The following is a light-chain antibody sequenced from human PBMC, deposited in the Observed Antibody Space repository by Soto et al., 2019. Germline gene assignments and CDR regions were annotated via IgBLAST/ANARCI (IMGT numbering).Light chain of an antibody. J-gene: IGKJ1*01. Sequence: DIVMTQSPLSLSVTPGEPASISCRSSQSLLYSNGYNYLDWYLQKPGQSPQLLIYLGPNRASGVPDRFSGSGSGTDFTLKISRVEAEDVGIYYCMQALEIPETFGQGTKVDIK. CDR1: QSLLYSNGYNY. CDR3: MQALEIPET. CDR2: LGP. V-gene: IGKV2-28*01.